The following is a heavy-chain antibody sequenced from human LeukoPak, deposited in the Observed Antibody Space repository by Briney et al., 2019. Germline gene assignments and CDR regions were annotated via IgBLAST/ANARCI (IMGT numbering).Heavy chain of an antibody. D-gene: IGHD5-12*01. CDR1: GGSFSGYY. V-gene: IGHV4-34*01. Sequence: SETLSLTCAVYGGSFSGYYWSWIRQPPGKGLEWIGEINHSGSTNYNPFLKSRVTISVDTSKNQFSLKLSSVTAADTAVYYCARNIVDIVATTYDDAFDIWGQGTMVTVSS. CDR3: ARNIVDIVATTYDDAFDI. CDR2: INHSGST. J-gene: IGHJ3*02.